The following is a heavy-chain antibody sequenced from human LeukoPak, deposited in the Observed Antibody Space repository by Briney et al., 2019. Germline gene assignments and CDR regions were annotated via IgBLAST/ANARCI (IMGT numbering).Heavy chain of an antibody. CDR2: IYYSGST. D-gene: IGHD4-17*01. Sequence: SETLSLTCTVSGGSISSYYWSWIRQPPGKGLEWIGYIYYSGSTNYNPSLKSRVTISVDTSKNQFSLKLSSVTAAGTAVYYCARDYGDSDAFDIWGQGTMVTVSS. J-gene: IGHJ3*02. CDR3: ARDYGDSDAFDI. V-gene: IGHV4-59*01. CDR1: GGSISSYY.